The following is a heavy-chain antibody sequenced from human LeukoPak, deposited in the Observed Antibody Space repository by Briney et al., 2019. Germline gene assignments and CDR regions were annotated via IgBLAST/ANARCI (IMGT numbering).Heavy chain of an antibody. V-gene: IGHV4-59*08. CDR1: GGSISSYY. CDR2: IYYSGST. CDR3: ARHPVLWFGEFGYFDY. Sequence: SETLSLTCTVSGGSISSYYWSWIRQPSGKGLEWIGYIYYSGSTNYNPSLKSRVTISVDTSKNQFSLKLSSVTAADTAVYYCARHPVLWFGEFGYFDYWGQGTLVTVSS. D-gene: IGHD3-10*01. J-gene: IGHJ4*02.